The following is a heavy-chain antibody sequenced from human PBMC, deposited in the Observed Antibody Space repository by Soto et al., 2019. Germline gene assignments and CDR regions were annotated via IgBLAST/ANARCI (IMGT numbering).Heavy chain of an antibody. CDR1: GGSISNYY. J-gene: IGHJ4*02. CDR2: IYYSGST. D-gene: IGHD5-18*01. V-gene: IGHV4-59*12. Sequence: SETLSLTCIVSGGSISNYYWSWIRQPPGKGLEWIGYIYYSGSTNYNPSLTSRVTISVDTSKNQFSLKLSSVTAADTAVYYCARDDYSYGYFDYWGQGTLVTVSS. CDR3: ARDDYSYGYFDY.